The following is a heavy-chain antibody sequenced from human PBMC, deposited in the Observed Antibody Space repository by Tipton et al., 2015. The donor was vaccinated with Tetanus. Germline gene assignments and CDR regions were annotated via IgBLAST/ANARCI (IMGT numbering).Heavy chain of an antibody. V-gene: IGHV4-61*01. Sequence: TLSLTCTVSGGSVSSGSYYWSWIRQPPGKGLEWIGYIYYSGSTNYNPSLKSRVTISVDTSKNQFSLKLSSVTAADTAVYYCARGPVVVVAATRSFDYWGQGTLVTVSS. D-gene: IGHD2-15*01. J-gene: IGHJ4*02. CDR1: GGSVSSGSYY. CDR2: IYYSGST. CDR3: ARGPVVVVAATRSFDY.